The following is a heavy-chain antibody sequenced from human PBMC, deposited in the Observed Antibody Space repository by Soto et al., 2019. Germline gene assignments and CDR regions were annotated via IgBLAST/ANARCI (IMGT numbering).Heavy chain of an antibody. D-gene: IGHD2-15*01. CDR1: GGTFSSYA. J-gene: IGHJ6*02. Sequence: QVQLVQSGAEVKKPGSSVKVSCKASGGTFSSYAISWVRQAPGQGLEWMGGIIPIFGTANYAQKFQGRVTITADESTSTAYMELSSLRSEDTAVYYCASKLTVVTPNYYYYGMDVWGQGPTVTVSS. CDR2: IIPIFGTA. CDR3: ASKLTVVTPNYYYYGMDV. V-gene: IGHV1-69*01.